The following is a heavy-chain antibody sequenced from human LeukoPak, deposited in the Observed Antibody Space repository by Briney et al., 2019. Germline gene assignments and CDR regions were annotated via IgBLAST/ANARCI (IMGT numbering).Heavy chain of an antibody. J-gene: IGHJ4*02. CDR3: ARGDPAGLFDF. V-gene: IGHV4-59*01. CDR1: GGSFSSGY. Sequence: SETLSLTCAMSGGSFSSGYWSWIRQPPGKGLEWIGYIYSSGTTNNNPSLESRVTVSVDTSKKICSLKLTSVTAADTAVYFCARGDPAGLFDFWGQGHLVTVSS. CDR2: IYSSGTT. D-gene: IGHD3-10*01.